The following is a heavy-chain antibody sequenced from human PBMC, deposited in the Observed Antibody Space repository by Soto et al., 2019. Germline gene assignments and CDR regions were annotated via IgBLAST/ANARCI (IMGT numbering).Heavy chain of an antibody. CDR3: ARDADTTGHYRHFYL. Sequence: QVQLVESGGGVVQPGGSLRLSCAASGFTFSYYGFHWVRQAPGKGLEWVAVMHTGGNEKYYVDSVKGRFTVSRDDSRNMVYLEMSGLRAEDTAEYFCARDADTTGHYRHFYLWGRGALVVVS. CDR2: MHTGGNEK. D-gene: IGHD3-9*01. CDR1: GFTFSYYG. V-gene: IGHV3-33*08. J-gene: IGHJ4*02.